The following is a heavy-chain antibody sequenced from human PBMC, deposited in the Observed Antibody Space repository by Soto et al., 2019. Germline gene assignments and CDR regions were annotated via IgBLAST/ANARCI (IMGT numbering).Heavy chain of an antibody. CDR2: IYYSGST. V-gene: IGHV4-31*03. D-gene: IGHD6-13*01. CDR3: ARARIEQPVYFDY. Sequence: SETLSLTCTVSGGSISSGGYYWSWIRQHPGKGLEWIGYIYYSGSTYYNPSLKSRVTISVDTSKNQFSLKLSSVTAADTAVYYCARARIEQPVYFDYWGQGTLVTVSS. J-gene: IGHJ4*02. CDR1: GGSISSGGYY.